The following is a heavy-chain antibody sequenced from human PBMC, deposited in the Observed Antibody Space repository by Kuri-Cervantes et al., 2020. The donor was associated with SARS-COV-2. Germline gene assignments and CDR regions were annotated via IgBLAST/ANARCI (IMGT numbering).Heavy chain of an antibody. CDR2: ISAYNGNT. CDR3: ARECPESRYSSGWYYYYYYMDV. CDR1: EGPFGTYT. J-gene: IGHJ6*03. Sequence: ASVKVSCKASEGPFGTYTINWVRQAPGHGLEWMGWISAYNGNTNYAQKLQGRVTMTTDTSTSTAYMELRSLRSDDTAVYYCARECPESRYSSGWYYYYYYMDVWGKGTTVTVSS. V-gene: IGHV1-18*01. D-gene: IGHD6-19*01.